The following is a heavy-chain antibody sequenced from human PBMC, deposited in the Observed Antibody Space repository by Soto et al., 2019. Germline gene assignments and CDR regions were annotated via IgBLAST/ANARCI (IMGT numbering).Heavy chain of an antibody. J-gene: IGHJ2*01. CDR3: AKDSGSGYYWYFDL. CDR2: ISYDGSNK. D-gene: IGHD3-22*01. CDR1: GFTFSRYG. Sequence: QVQLVESGGGVVQPGRSLRLSCAASGFTFSRYGMHWVRQAPGKGLEWVAVISYDGSNKYYADSVKGRFTISRDNSKNTLYLQMNSLRAEDTAVYYCAKDSGSGYYWYFDLWGRGTLVTVSS. V-gene: IGHV3-30*18.